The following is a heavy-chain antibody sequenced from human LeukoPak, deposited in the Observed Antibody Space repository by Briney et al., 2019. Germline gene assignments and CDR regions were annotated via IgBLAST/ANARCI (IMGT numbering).Heavy chain of an antibody. V-gene: IGHV5-51*01. D-gene: IGHD2-2*01. J-gene: IGHJ6*02. CDR3: ARTLGYCSSTSCYQADYYYYGMDV. Sequence: GESLKISCKASGHSFTNHWIGWVRQMPGIGLEWVGIINFGDSKTLYSPSFQGQVTISLDKSISTTYLQWRSLKASDTAMYYCARTLGYCSSTSCYQADYYYYGMDVWGQGTTVTVSS. CDR2: INFGDSKT. CDR1: GHSFTNHW.